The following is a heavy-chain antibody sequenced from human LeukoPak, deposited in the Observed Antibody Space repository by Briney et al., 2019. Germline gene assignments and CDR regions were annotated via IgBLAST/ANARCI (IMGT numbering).Heavy chain of an antibody. V-gene: IGHV3-64*02. J-gene: IGHJ6*03. CDR1: GFTFSDYT. CDR3: ARGPNYSFYMDV. CDR2: ITSNGGSK. Sequence: GGSLRLSCAASGFTFSDYTMHWVRLAPGKRLEYVSAITSNGGSKYHADSVRARFTVSRDNSKNTLYLQMGSLRAEDTALYYCARGPNYSFYMDVWGKGTTVTVSS.